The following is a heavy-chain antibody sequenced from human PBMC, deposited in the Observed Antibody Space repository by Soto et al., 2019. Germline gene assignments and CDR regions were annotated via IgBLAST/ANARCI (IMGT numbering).Heavy chain of an antibody. CDR2: ISWNSGSI. CDR1: GFTFDDYA. CDR3: AKDTLSGDGSAFDI. D-gene: IGHD2-15*01. V-gene: IGHV3-9*01. J-gene: IGHJ3*02. Sequence: GGSVRLSCAASGFTFDDYAMHWVRQGPGKGLEWVSGISWNSGSIGYADSVKGRFTISRDNAKNSLYLQMNSLRAEDTALYYCAKDTLSGDGSAFDIWGQGTMVTVSS.